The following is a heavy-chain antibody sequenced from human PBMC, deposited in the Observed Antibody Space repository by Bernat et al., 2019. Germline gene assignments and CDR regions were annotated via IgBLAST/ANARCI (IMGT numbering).Heavy chain of an antibody. CDR3: AKGNPSYYDWFDP. D-gene: IGHD3-22*01. CDR1: GFTFNSRA. J-gene: IGHJ5*02. Sequence: EEQVLESGGGFVQPGGSLRLSCAASGFTFNSRAMSWVRQAPGKGLEWVSGISGSGSNTYYADSVKGRFTISRDNSKNTLYLQMNSLRAEDTAVYYCAKGNPSYYDWFDPWGQGTLVTVSS. CDR2: ISGSGSNT. V-gene: IGHV3-23*01.